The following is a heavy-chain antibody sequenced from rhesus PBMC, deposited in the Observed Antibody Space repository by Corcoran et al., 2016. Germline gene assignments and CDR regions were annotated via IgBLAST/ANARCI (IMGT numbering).Heavy chain of an antibody. V-gene: IGHV4-127*01. J-gene: IGHJ3*01. D-gene: IGHD2-15*01. CDR1: GYSISSGYG. CDR3: ARGLRVQPF. Sequence: QVQLQESCPGLVKPSETLSLTCAVSGYSISSGYGWGWIRQPPGKGLEWIGQNYGGRGSTYYNPSLKSRVTISKHASKNQFSLKLRSVTAADPAVYYCARGLRVQPFWGQGLRVTVSS. CDR2: NYGGRGST.